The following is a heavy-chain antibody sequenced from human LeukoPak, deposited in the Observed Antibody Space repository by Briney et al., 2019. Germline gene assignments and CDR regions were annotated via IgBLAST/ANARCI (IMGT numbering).Heavy chain of an antibody. CDR1: GFTFSSYG. Sequence: PGRSLRLSCAASGFTFSSYGMHWVRQAPGKGLEWVAVISYDGSNKYYAGSVKGRFTISRDNSKNTLYLQMNSLRAEDTAVYYCAKELPVVVAATPYYYGMDVWGQGTTVTVSS. V-gene: IGHV3-30*18. CDR2: ISYDGSNK. D-gene: IGHD2-15*01. J-gene: IGHJ6*02. CDR3: AKELPVVVAATPYYYGMDV.